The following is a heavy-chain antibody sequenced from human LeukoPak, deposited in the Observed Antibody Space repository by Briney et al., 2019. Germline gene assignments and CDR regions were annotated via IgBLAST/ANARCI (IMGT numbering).Heavy chain of an antibody. J-gene: IGHJ4*02. V-gene: IGHV3-30*02. Sequence: GGSLRLSCAASGFTFSSYGMHWVRHAPGKGLEWVAFIRYDGSNKYYADSVGGRFTISRDNSKNTLYLQMNSLRAEDTAVYYCAKDATYYYDSSGYYENPYFDYWGQGTLVTVSS. D-gene: IGHD3-22*01. CDR1: GFTFSSYG. CDR2: IRYDGSNK. CDR3: AKDATYYYDSSGYYENPYFDY.